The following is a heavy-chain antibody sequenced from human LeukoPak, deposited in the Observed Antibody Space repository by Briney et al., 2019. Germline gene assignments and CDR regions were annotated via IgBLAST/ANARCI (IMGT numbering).Heavy chain of an antibody. CDR2: IKQDGSEK. D-gene: IGHD6-6*01. CDR1: GFTFSSYW. V-gene: IGHV3-7*01. Sequence: PGGSLRLSXAASGFTFSSYWMSWVRQAPGKGLEWVANIKQDGSEKYYVDSVKGRFTISRDNAKNSLYLQMNSLRAEDTAVYYCARDGVLAARPRVYYYYMDVWGKGTTVTVSS. J-gene: IGHJ6*03. CDR3: ARDGVLAARPRVYYYYMDV.